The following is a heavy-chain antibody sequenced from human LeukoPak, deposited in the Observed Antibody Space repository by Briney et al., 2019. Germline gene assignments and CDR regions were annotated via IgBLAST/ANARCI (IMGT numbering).Heavy chain of an antibody. D-gene: IGHD4-17*01. Sequence: PSETLSLTCTASGGSISSGGYYWSRIRQHPGKGLEWIGYIHYSGSTYYNPSLKSRVTISVDTSKNQFSLKLSSVTAADTAVYYCARALTYGDHDYWGQGTLVTVSS. CDR1: GGSISSGGYY. J-gene: IGHJ4*02. V-gene: IGHV4-31*03. CDR3: ARALTYGDHDY. CDR2: IHYSGST.